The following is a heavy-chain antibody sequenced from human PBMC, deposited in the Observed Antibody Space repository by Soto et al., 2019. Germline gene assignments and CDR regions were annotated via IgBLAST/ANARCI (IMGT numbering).Heavy chain of an antibody. J-gene: IGHJ5*02. V-gene: IGHV3-30-3*01. CDR2: ISYDGSNK. D-gene: IGHD3-16*01. CDR3: ARDKRSDYVWGRYGWFDP. Sequence: GGSLRLSCAASGFTFSSYAMHWVRQAPGKGLEWVAVISYDGSNKYYADSVKGRFTISRDNSKNTLYLQMNSLRAEDTAVYYCARDKRSDYVWGRYGWFDPWGQGTLVTVSS. CDR1: GFTFSSYA.